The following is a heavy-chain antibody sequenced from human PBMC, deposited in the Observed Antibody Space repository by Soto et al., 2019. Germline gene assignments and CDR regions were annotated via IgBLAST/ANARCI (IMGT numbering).Heavy chain of an antibody. J-gene: IGHJ6*03. D-gene: IGHD5-18*01. V-gene: IGHV6-1*01. CDR3: ARDLLGMSRTQPYYYMDV. CDR2: TYYRSKWYN. Sequence: PSQTLSPTCASSGDSVSSNSAAWNWIRQSPSRGLEWLGRTYYRSKWYNDYAVSVKSRITINPDTSKNQFSLQLNSVTPEDTAVYYCARDLLGMSRTQPYYYMDVWGKGTTVTVSS. CDR1: GDSVSSNSAA.